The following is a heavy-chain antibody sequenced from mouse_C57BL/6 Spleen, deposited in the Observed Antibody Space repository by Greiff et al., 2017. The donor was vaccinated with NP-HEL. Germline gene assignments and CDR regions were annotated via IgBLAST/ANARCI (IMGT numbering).Heavy chain of an antibody. J-gene: IGHJ1*03. V-gene: IGHV1-53*01. Sequence: QVQLQQPGTELVKPGASVKLSCKASGYTFTSYWMHWVKQRPGQGLEWIGNINPSNGGTNYNEKFKSKATLTVDKSSSTACMQLSSLTSEDSAVYYCAREEVYGNYWYFDVWGTGTTVTVSS. CDR2: INPSNGGT. CDR3: AREEVYGNYWYFDV. D-gene: IGHD2-1*01. CDR1: GYTFTSYW.